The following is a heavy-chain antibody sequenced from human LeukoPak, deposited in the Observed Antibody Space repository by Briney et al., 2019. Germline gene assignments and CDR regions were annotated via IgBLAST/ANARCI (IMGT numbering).Heavy chain of an antibody. CDR3: AKDRDYDSSGANFDY. Sequence: ASVKVSCKASGYTFTGYYMHWVRQAPGQGLEWMGWINPNSGGTNYAQKFQGRVTMTRDTSISTAYMELSRLRSDDTAVYYCAKDRDYDSSGANFDYWGQGTLVTVSS. D-gene: IGHD3-22*01. CDR1: GYTFTGYY. V-gene: IGHV1-2*02. CDR2: INPNSGGT. J-gene: IGHJ4*02.